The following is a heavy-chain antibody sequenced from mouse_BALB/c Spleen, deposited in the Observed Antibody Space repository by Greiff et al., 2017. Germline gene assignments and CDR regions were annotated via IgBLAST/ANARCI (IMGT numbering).Heavy chain of an antibody. CDR2: IRLKSNNYAT. V-gene: IGHV6-6*02. Sequence: EVKLVESGGGLVQPGGSMKLSCVASGFTFSNYWMNWVRQSPEKGLEWVAEIRLKSNNYATHYAESVKGRFTISRDDSKSSVYLQMNNLRAEDTGIYYCTRVGSSYYFDYWGQGTTLTVAS. CDR3: TRVGSSYYFDY. D-gene: IGHD1-1*01. J-gene: IGHJ2*01. CDR1: GFTFSNYW.